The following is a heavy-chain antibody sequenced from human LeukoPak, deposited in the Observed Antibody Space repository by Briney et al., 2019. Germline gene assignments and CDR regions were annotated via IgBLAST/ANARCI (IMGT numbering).Heavy chain of an antibody. Sequence: GGSLRLSCAASGFTFNSYAMAWVRQAPGKELEWVSAVSGSGGSTYYADSVKGRFTISKDNSKNTLYLQMNSLRAEDTAVYYCAKHFDSSGRPRAGFDCRGQGTLVTVSS. CDR3: AKHFDSSGRPRAGFDC. V-gene: IGHV3-23*01. J-gene: IGHJ4*02. CDR1: GFTFNSYA. D-gene: IGHD3-22*01. CDR2: VSGSGGST.